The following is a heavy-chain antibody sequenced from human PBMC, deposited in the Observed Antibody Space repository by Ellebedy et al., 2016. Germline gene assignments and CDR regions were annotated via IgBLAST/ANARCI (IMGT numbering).Heavy chain of an antibody. J-gene: IGHJ5*02. CDR3: ARDLHVGSGSYYPGS. D-gene: IGHD3-10*01. CDR2: FSGSLNNT. Sequence: GESLKISXVASGFTFGTYAMTWVRQAPGKGLEWVSSFSGSLNNTYYSDSVKGRFIISRDNPKNTLYLQMSSLRAEDTAVYYCARDLHVGSGSYYPGSWGQGTLVTVSS. V-gene: IGHV3-23*01. CDR1: GFTFGTYA.